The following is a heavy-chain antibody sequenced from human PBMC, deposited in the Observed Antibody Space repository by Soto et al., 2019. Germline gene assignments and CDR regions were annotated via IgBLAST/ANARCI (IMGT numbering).Heavy chain of an antibody. V-gene: IGHV4-59*08. CDR3: ASLYYYDSSGYSGYFDL. CDR2: IYYSGST. D-gene: IGHD3-22*01. J-gene: IGHJ2*01. CDR1: GGSISSYY. Sequence: SETLSLTCTVSGGSISSYYWSWIRQPPGKGLEWIGYIYYSGSTNYNPSLKSRVTISRDTSKNQFSLKLSSVTAADTAVYYCASLYYYDSSGYSGYFDLWGRGTLVTVSS.